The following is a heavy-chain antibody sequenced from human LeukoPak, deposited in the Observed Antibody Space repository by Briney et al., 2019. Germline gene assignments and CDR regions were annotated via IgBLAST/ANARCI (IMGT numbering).Heavy chain of an antibody. J-gene: IGHJ5*02. CDR3: AKKLVGATRGWFDP. CDR2: ISGSGGST. D-gene: IGHD1-26*01. V-gene: IGHV3-23*01. CDR1: GFTFSTYA. Sequence: PGGSLRLSCAPSGFTFSTYAMSWVRQAPGKGLEWVSAISGSGGSTYYADSVKGRFTISRDNSKNTLYLQMNSLRCEDAAVYYCAKKLVGATRGWFDPWGQGTLVTVSS.